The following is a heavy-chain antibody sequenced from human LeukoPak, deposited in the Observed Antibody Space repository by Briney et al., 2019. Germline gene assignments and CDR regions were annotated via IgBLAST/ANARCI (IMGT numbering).Heavy chain of an antibody. CDR1: GFTFSSYS. CDR3: ARSIPYGTTWYGRSDY. D-gene: IGHD6-13*01. J-gene: IGHJ4*02. Sequence: GGSLRLSCAASGFTFSSYSMSWVRQAPGKGLEWVSHITASGTAMLYADSAKGRFTISRDNALNSLYLQMNSLRAEDTAIYYCARSIPYGTTWYGRSDYWGQGTLVTVSS. CDR2: ITASGTAM. V-gene: IGHV3-48*04.